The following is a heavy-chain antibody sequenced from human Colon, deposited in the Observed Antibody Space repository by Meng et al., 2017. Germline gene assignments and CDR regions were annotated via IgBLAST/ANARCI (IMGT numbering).Heavy chain of an antibody. Sequence: HVQVVESGGGVVHPGRSLRLSCAVSGFTFSTYAVHWVRQAPGKGLEWVAFISYDGNIKYYADSAKGRFTISRDRSKNTLFLQMNSLRGDDTSVYYCARDSGIYFDFWGQGTLVTVSS. V-gene: IGHV3-30-3*01. J-gene: IGHJ4*02. CDR3: ARDSGIYFDF. D-gene: IGHD1-26*01. CDR1: GFTFSTYA. CDR2: ISYDGNIK.